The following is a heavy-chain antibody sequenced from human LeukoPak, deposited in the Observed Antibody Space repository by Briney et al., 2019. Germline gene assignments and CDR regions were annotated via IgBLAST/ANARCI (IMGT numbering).Heavy chain of an antibody. CDR3: ARGGSGISNAFDI. Sequence: SETLSLICSVSGGSISSYYWSWIRQPPGKGLEWIGYLYYSGSTNSNPSLKSRVTMSVDTSKNQFSLKLRSVTAADTAVYYCARGGSGISNAFDIWGQGTMVTVSS. J-gene: IGHJ3*02. CDR1: GGSISSYY. D-gene: IGHD3-10*01. CDR2: LYYSGST. V-gene: IGHV4-59*01.